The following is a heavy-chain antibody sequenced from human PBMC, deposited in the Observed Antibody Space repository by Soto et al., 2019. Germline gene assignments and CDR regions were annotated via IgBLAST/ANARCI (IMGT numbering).Heavy chain of an antibody. Sequence: SETLSLTCTVSGGSISSGGYYWSWIRQHPGKGLEWIGYIYYSGSTYYNPSLKSRVTISVDTSKNQFSLQLNSVTPEDTAVYYCARTELLIVDFYYYGMDVWGQGTTVTVSS. CDR3: ARTELLIVDFYYYGMDV. CDR2: IYYSGST. D-gene: IGHD2-15*01. CDR1: GGSISSGGYY. J-gene: IGHJ6*02. V-gene: IGHV4-31*03.